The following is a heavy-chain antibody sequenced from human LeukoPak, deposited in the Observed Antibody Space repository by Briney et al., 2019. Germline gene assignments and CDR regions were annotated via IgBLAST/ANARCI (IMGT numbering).Heavy chain of an antibody. CDR1: GYTFTEFF. CDR3: ARAESSNWYAGIDY. V-gene: IGHV1-46*01. CDR2: IRPSGGST. D-gene: IGHD6-13*01. Sequence: ASVKVSCKASGYTFTEFFMHWVRQAPGQGLEWMGIIRPSGGSTNSAQKFQGRVTMTSDTSTSTVHMVLSSLTSADTAVYYCARAESSNWYAGIDYWGQGTLVTVSS. J-gene: IGHJ4*02.